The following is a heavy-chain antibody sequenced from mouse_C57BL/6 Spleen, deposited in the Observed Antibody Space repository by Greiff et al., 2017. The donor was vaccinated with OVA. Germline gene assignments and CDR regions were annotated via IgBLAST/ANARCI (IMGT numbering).Heavy chain of an antibody. V-gene: IGHV1-50*01. D-gene: IGHD6-2*01. CDR1: GYTFTSYW. Sequence: QVQLKQPGAELVKPGASVKLPCKASGYTFTSYWMQWVKQRPGQGLEWIGEIDPSDSYTNYNQKFKGKATLTVDTSSSTAYMQLSSLTSEDSAVYYCARRLSGFYAMDYWGQGTSVTVSS. J-gene: IGHJ4*01. CDR3: ARRLSGFYAMDY. CDR2: IDPSDSYT.